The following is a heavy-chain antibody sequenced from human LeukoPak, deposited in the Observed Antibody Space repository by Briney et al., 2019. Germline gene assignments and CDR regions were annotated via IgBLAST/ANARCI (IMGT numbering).Heavy chain of an antibody. Sequence: GGSLRLSCAASGFTFSNYGMHWVRQAPGKGLEWVALIRYDGSKQDYADSVKGRFTISRDNSKNTLHLQMNSLRAEDTAVYYCARTGDTERYGYWGQGTLVTVSS. CDR1: GFTFSNYG. J-gene: IGHJ4*02. V-gene: IGHV3-33*01. CDR2: IRYDGSKQ. CDR3: ARTGDTERYGY. D-gene: IGHD2-2*03.